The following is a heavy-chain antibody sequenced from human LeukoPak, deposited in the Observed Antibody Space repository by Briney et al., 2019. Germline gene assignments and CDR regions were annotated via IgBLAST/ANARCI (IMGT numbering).Heavy chain of an antibody. V-gene: IGHV1-46*01. CDR1: GYTFTSYY. CDR3: ARAQLVRNAFDI. Sequence: GASVKVSCKASGYTFTSYYMHWVRQAPGQGLEWMGIINPSGGSTSYAQKFQGRVTMTRDTSTNTVYMELSSLRSEDTAVYYCARAQLVRNAFDIWGQGTMVTVSS. D-gene: IGHD6-6*01. J-gene: IGHJ3*02. CDR2: INPSGGST.